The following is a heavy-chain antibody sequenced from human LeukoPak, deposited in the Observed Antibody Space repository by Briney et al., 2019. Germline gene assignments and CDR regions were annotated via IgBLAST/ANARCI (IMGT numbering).Heavy chain of an antibody. CDR3: ARAQITTSGSNWCDP. Sequence: SETLSLTCTVCGGSISSYYWSWIGQPPGKGLEGIGYIYYSGSTNYNPSLTSRVTISVDTSKNQFSLKLSSVTAADTAVYYCARAQITTSGSNWCDPWGQGTLVTVSS. CDR1: GGSISSYY. V-gene: IGHV4-59*01. CDR2: IYYSGST. J-gene: IGHJ5*02. D-gene: IGHD4-11*01.